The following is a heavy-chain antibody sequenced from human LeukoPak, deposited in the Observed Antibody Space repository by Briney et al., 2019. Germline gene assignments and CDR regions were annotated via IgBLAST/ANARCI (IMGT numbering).Heavy chain of an antibody. Sequence: GRSLRLSCAASGFTFSSYGMHCVRQAPGKGLEWVAVIWYDGSNKYYADSVKGRFTISRDNSKNTLYLQMNSLRAEDTAVYYCARDRIMRRYYNYYYGMDVWGQGTTVTVSS. V-gene: IGHV3-33*01. CDR3: ARDRIMRRYYNYYYGMDV. CDR1: GFTFSSYG. D-gene: IGHD3-16*01. J-gene: IGHJ6*02. CDR2: IWYDGSNK.